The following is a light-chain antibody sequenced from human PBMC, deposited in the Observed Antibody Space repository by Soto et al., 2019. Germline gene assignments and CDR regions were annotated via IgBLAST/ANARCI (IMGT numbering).Light chain of an antibody. V-gene: IGLV2-14*01. CDR1: SSDVGGYNY. CDR2: DVS. J-gene: IGLJ1*01. Sequence: QSVLTQPASVSGSLGQSITISCTGTSSDVGGYNYVSWYQQHPGKAPKLMIYDVSNRPSGVSNRFSGSKSGDTASLTISGLQAEDEADYYCSSYSSISAYVFGIGTKLTVL. CDR3: SSYSSISAYV.